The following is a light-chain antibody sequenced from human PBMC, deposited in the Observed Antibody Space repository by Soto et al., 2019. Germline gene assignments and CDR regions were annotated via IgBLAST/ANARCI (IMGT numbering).Light chain of an antibody. Sequence: EIVMTQSQATLSLSPGERATPSCRASQSVSSNLAWYRQKPGQAPRLLIYGSSTRATGIPARFSGSGSGTEFTLTISSLQSEEFAVYYCQQYNNWPPFITFGQGTRLEIK. CDR3: QQYNNWPPFIT. CDR2: GSS. CDR1: QSVSSN. J-gene: IGKJ5*01. V-gene: IGKV3-15*01.